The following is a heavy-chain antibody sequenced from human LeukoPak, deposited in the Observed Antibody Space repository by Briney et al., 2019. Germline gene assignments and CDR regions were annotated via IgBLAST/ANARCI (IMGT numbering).Heavy chain of an antibody. CDR1: GGSISRYY. CDR2: IYYSGST. Sequence: SETLALTCPVSGGSISRYYWSLIRQPPGEGLEWVGDIYYSGSTNYNPSLKSRVTISVDTSKNQFSLKLSSVTAADTAVYYCARVGGFEYSSSSGWWFDPWGQGTLVTVSS. CDR3: ARVGGFEYSSSSGWWFDP. V-gene: IGHV4-59*01. J-gene: IGHJ5*02. D-gene: IGHD6-6*01.